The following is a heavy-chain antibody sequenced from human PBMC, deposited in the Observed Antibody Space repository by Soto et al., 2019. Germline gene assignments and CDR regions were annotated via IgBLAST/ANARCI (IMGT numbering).Heavy chain of an antibody. J-gene: IGHJ6*02. Sequence: PSETLSLTCTVSGGSISSGGYYWSWIRQHPGKGLEWIGYIYYSGSTYYNPSLKSRVTISVDTSKNQFSLKLSSGATADKAVCYCESETRSYGMHVWGQGTKVTVSX. CDR3: ESETRSYGMHV. CDR2: IYYSGST. CDR1: GGSISSGGYY. V-gene: IGHV4-31*03.